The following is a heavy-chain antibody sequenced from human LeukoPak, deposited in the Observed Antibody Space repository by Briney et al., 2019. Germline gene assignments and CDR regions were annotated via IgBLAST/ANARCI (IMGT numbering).Heavy chain of an antibody. CDR2: ISSSSSTI. V-gene: IGHV3-48*01. Sequence: GGSLRLSCAATGFTFSSYNMNWVRQAPGKGLEWVSFISSSSSTIYYADSVKGRFTISRDNAKNSLYLQMNSLRAEDTAVYYCAREEVVQDSGSYYQYYYYMDVWGKGTTVTVSS. CDR1: GFTFSSYN. CDR3: AREEVVQDSGSYYQYYYYMDV. J-gene: IGHJ6*03. D-gene: IGHD1-26*01.